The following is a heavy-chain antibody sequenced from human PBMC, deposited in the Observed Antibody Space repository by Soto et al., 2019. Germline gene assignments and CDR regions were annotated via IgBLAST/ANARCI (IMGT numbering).Heavy chain of an antibody. V-gene: IGHV3-30*18. Sequence: QVQLVESGGGVVQPGRSLRLSCAASGFTFSSYGMHWVRQAPGKGLEWVAVISYDGSNKYYADSVKGRFTISRDNSKNTLYVQMNSLRAEDTAVYYCAKDFGSGYYYEDCYFDYWGQGTLVTVSS. CDR1: GFTFSSYG. J-gene: IGHJ4*02. D-gene: IGHD3-22*01. CDR3: AKDFGSGYYYEDCYFDY. CDR2: ISYDGSNK.